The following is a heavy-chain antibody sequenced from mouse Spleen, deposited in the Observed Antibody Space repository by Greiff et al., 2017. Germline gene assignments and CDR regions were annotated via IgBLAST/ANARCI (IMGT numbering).Heavy chain of an antibody. CDR3: ARSDGYYWYFDV. D-gene: IGHD2-3*01. J-gene: IGHJ1*01. CDR2: INPGSGGT. V-gene: IGHV1-54*01. Sequence: QVQLQQSGAELVRPGTSVKVSCKASGYAFTNYLIEWVKQRPGQGLEWIGVINPGSGGTNYNEKFKGKATLTADKSSSTAYMQLSSLTSEDSAVYFCARSDGYYWYFDVWGAGTTVTVSS. CDR1: GYAFTNYL.